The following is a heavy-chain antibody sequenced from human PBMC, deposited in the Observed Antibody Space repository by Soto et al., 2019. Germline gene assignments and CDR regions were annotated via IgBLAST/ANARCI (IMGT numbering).Heavy chain of an antibody. J-gene: IGHJ4*02. CDR1: GGSIGSYY. CDR2: IYTSGST. D-gene: IGHD3-22*01. Sequence: SETLSLTCTVSGGSIGSYYWSWIRQPAGKGLEWIGRIYTSGSTNYNPSLKSRVTMSVDTSKNQFSLKLNSVTAADTAVYYCARVSDYYDSSGYFDYWGQGTLVTVSS. CDR3: ARVSDYYDSSGYFDY. V-gene: IGHV4-4*07.